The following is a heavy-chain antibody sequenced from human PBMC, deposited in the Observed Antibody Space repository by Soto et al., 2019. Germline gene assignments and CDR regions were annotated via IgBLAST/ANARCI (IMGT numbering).Heavy chain of an antibody. J-gene: IGHJ3*01. CDR3: ATVPTYYYDGSGYANAFDV. D-gene: IGHD3-22*01. V-gene: IGHV4-30-4*01. CDR2: IYYSGSI. Sequence: QVQLQDSGPGLVKPSQTLSLTCTVSGASINSGDYYWSWIRQPPGKGLEWIGYIYYSGSIYHNPSLKSRVIISVDMPKNQFSLKLSSVTAADTAVYYCATVPTYYYDGSGYANAFDVWGQGTMVTVSS. CDR1: GASINSGDYY.